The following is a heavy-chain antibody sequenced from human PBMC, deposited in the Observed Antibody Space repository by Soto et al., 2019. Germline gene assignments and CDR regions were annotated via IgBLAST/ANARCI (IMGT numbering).Heavy chain of an antibody. CDR2: IYYSGST. D-gene: IGHD1-26*01. Sequence: QLHLRESGPGLVKPSETLSLTCTVSGGSITSSSYYWGWIRQPPGKGLEWIGSIYYSGSTYYNPSLKSRVPISADTSKNQFSLKRSSVTAADTAVYYCATQEVGGSYVYTFDPWGQGTLVTVSS. CDR1: GGSITSSSYY. J-gene: IGHJ5*02. V-gene: IGHV4-39*01. CDR3: ATQEVGGSYVYTFDP.